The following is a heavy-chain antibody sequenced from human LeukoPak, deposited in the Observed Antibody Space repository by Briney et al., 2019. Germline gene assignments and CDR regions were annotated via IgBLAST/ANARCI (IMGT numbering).Heavy chain of an antibody. D-gene: IGHD5-18*01. CDR1: GGSTSNYY. CDR2: IYYSGST. Sequence: PSETLSLTCSVSGGSTSNYYWSWIRQPPGKGVEWVGYIYYSGSTSYNPSLKSRVTISVDTSKNQFSLELSSVTAADTAVYYCARHGVVDTSRKYYFDYWGQGTLVTVSS. CDR3: ARHGVVDTSRKYYFDY. V-gene: IGHV4-59*08. J-gene: IGHJ4*02.